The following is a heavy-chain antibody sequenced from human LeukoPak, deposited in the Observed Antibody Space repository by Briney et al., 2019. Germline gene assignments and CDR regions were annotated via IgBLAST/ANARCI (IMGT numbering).Heavy chain of an antibody. V-gene: IGHV4-30-4*02. CDR3: ARVASRYCSSTSCQYFDY. Sequence: PSETLSLTCTVSGGSISSGDYYWSWIRQPPGKGLEWIGYIYYSGSTYYNPSLKSRVTISVDTSKNQFSLKLSSVTAADTAVYYCARVASRYCSSTSCQYFDYWGQGTLVTVSS. CDR1: GGSISSGDYY. CDR2: IYYSGST. J-gene: IGHJ4*02. D-gene: IGHD2-2*01.